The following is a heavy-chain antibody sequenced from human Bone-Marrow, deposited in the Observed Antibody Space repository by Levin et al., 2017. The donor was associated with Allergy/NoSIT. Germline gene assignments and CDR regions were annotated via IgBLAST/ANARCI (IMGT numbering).Heavy chain of an antibody. Sequence: PAGGSLRLSCAASGFTFSSYEMNWVRQAPGKGLEWVSYISSSGSTIYYADSVKGRFTISRDNAKNSLYLQMNSLRAEDTAVYYCGEMGEAFDIWGQGTMVTVSS. CDR3: GEMGEAFDI. J-gene: IGHJ3*02. CDR2: ISSSGSTI. V-gene: IGHV3-48*03. D-gene: IGHD5-24*01. CDR1: GFTFSSYE.